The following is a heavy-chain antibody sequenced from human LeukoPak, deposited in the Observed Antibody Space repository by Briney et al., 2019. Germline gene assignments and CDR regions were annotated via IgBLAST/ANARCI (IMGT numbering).Heavy chain of an antibody. CDR3: AISRGEGDYGVNFDL. D-gene: IGHD4-17*01. V-gene: IGHV4-59*01. J-gene: IGHJ2*01. CDR1: GGSISSYY. Sequence: SETLSLTCTVSGGSISSYYWSWIRQPPGKGLEWIGYIYYSGSTNYNPSLKSRVTISVDTSKNQFSLKLSSVTAADTAVYYCAISRGEGDYGVNFDLWGRGTQVTVSS. CDR2: IYYSGST.